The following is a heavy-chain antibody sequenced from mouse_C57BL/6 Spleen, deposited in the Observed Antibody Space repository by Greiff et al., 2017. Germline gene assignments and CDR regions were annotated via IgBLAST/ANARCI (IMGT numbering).Heavy chain of an antibody. CDR1: GYTFTSYW. CDR2: IDPSDSYT. CDR3: ARRYCGSTDYFGY. D-gene: IGHD1-1*01. V-gene: IGHV1-69*01. J-gene: IGHJ2*01. Sequence: QVQLQQPGAELVMPGASVKLSCKASGYTFTSYWMHWVKQRPGQGLEWIGEIDPSDSYTNYNQKFKGKSTLTVDKSSSTAYMQLSSLTSADSAVDYCARRYCGSTDYFGYWAKAPLSQSPQ.